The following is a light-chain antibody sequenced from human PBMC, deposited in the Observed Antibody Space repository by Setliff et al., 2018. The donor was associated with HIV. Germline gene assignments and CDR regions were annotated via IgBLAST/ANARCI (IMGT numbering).Light chain of an antibody. CDR2: EVT. J-gene: IGLJ2*01. V-gene: IGLV2-14*01. CDR1: SDDVGGSNY. CDR3: GSYTDSRIVV. Sequence: QSALAQPASMSGSPGQSITISCTGSSDDVGGSNYVSWYQQHPGKAPKLIIYEVTVRPSGVSSRFSGSKSGNTASLTISGLQAEDEADYYCGSYTDSRIVVFGGGTKVTVL.